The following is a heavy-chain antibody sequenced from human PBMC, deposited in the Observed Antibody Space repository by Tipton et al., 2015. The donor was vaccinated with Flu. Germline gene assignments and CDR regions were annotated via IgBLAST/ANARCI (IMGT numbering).Heavy chain of an antibody. CDR2: ISSSGSTI. J-gene: IGHJ6*02. CDR3: AREGGGYCSSTSCYAYYYYYGMDV. V-gene: IGHV3-11*01. CDR1: GFTFSDYY. Sequence: GSLRLSCAASGFTFSDYYMSWIRQAPGKGLEWVSYISSSGSTIYYADSVKGRFTISRDNAKNSLYLQMNSLRAEDTAVYYCAREGGGYCSSTSCYAYYYYYGMDVWGQGTTVTVSS. D-gene: IGHD2-2*01.